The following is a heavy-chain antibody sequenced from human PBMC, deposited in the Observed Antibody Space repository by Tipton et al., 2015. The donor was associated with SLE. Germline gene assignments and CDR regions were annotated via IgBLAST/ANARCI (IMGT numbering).Heavy chain of an antibody. Sequence: SLRLSCAASGFTFSSYWMHWVRQVPGKGLVWVSGINSDGSNTIYADSVKGRFTISRDNAKNTLYLQMNSLRADDTAVYYCATSRSFDYWGQGTVVTVSS. CDR1: GFTFSSYW. CDR3: ATSRSFDY. J-gene: IGHJ4*02. CDR2: INSDGSNT. V-gene: IGHV3-74*01.